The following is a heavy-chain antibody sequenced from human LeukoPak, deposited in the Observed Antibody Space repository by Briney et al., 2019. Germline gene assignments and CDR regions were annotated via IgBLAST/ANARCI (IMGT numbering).Heavy chain of an antibody. Sequence: GGSLRLSCAASGFTFSDSYMSRIRQTPGKGLEWLSYISSSSSDTNYADSVKGRFTISRDSAKNTLYLQMNSVRAEDTAVYSCARDLTGPYDHWGQGTLVTVSS. J-gene: IGHJ4*02. CDR2: ISSSSSDT. D-gene: IGHD3-22*01. V-gene: IGHV3-11*06. CDR1: GFTFSDSY. CDR3: ARDLTGPYDH.